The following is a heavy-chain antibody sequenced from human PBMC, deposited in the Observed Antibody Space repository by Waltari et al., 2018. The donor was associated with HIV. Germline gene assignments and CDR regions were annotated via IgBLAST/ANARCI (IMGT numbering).Heavy chain of an antibody. D-gene: IGHD1-26*01. J-gene: IGHJ6*02. CDR3: ARIGTFPHNYAIDF. CDR2: IKDDGSEK. Sequence: EVQLMESGGGLVQSGGSLRLSCAASGLTFTNYWMSWVRQTPGKGLEGWADIKDDGSEKYYMGSVKGRFTISRNNAKNSMFLQMNSLRAEDTAVYYCARIGTFPHNYAIDFWGQGTTVTVSS. CDR1: GLTFTNYW. V-gene: IGHV3-7*01.